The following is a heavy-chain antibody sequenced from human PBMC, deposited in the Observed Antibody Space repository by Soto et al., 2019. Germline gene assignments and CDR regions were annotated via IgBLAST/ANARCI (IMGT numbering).Heavy chain of an antibody. Sequence: GSLIRSCAAXGFSLNSYWMHWVRQAPGKGLVWVSRINSDGSTTSYADSVKGRFTISRDNDKNTRYLQMNSLRAEDTAVYYCARDIGYDTPTQNWGQGTLVTVSS. CDR2: INSDGSTT. V-gene: IGHV3-74*01. J-gene: IGHJ4*02. CDR1: GFSLNSYW. D-gene: IGHD3-22*01. CDR3: ARDIGYDTPTQN.